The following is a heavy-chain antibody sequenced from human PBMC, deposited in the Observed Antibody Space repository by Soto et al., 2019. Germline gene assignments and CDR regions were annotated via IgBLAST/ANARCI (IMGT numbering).Heavy chain of an antibody. V-gene: IGHV4-31*11. J-gene: IGHJ4*02. CDR1: GDSLSSGSYY. CDR2: IYFSGRA. CDR3: GRAATRLHRAIDY. D-gene: IGHD5-12*01. Sequence: QVQLQESGPGLVKPSETLFLTCAVSGDSLSSGSYYWTWVRQHPGEGLECMGYIYFSGRAYSNPYVKTRLALSVDTSNNQFSLRLDSVTAADTAVYYCGRAATRLHRAIDYWGQGTLVTVSS.